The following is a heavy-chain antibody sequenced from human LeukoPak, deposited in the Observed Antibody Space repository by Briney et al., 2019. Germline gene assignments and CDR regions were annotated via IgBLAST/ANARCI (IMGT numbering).Heavy chain of an antibody. CDR3: AREYYYDSSGYDGAFDI. V-gene: IGHV5-51*01. J-gene: IGHJ3*02. CDR2: IYPGDSGT. D-gene: IGHD3-22*01. Sequence: GESLKISCKGSGYSFTSYWIGWVRQMPGKGLEWMGIIYPGDSGTRYSPSFQGQVTISADKSISTAYLQWSSLKASDTAMYYCAREYYYDSSGYDGAFDIWGQGTMVTVSS. CDR1: GYSFTSYW.